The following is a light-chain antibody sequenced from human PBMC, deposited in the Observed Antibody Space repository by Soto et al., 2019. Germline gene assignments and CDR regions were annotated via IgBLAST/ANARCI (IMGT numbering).Light chain of an antibody. CDR2: AAS. J-gene: IGKJ1*01. CDR3: LQDYNYPRT. V-gene: IGKV1-6*01. Sequence: AIQMPKSPSSLSASVGDRVTITCRASQGIRNDLGWYQQKPGKAPKLLIYAASSLQSGVPSRFSGSGSGTDFTLTISSLQPEDFATYYCLQDYNYPRTFGQGTKVDI. CDR1: QGIRND.